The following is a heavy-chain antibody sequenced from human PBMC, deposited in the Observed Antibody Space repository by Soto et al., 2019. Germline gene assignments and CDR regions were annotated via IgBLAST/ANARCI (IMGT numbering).Heavy chain of an antibody. CDR3: TTDRLRFLEWSLYYYYGMDV. J-gene: IGHJ6*02. CDR1: GFTFSNAW. D-gene: IGHD3-3*01. Sequence: GGSLRLSCAASGFTFSNAWMSWVRQAPGKGLEWVGRIKSKTDGGTTDYAAPVKGRFTISRDDSKNTLYLQMNSLKTEDTAVYYCTTDRLRFLEWSLYYYYGMDVWGQGTTATVSS. CDR2: IKSKTDGGTT. V-gene: IGHV3-15*01.